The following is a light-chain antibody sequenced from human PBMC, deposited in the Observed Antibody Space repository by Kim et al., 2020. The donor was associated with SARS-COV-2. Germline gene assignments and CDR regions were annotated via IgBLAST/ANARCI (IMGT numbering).Light chain of an antibody. V-gene: IGLV3-1*01. CDR3: QVWDSSTTSYV. CDR1: KLGDKY. Sequence: SYELTQPPSVSVSPGQTASITCSGDKLGDKYACWYQQQPGRSPVLVIYQNTNRPSGIPERFSASSSGNTATLTISGTQAVDEADYYCQVWDSSTTSYVFGTGTKVTVL. J-gene: IGLJ1*01. CDR2: QNT.